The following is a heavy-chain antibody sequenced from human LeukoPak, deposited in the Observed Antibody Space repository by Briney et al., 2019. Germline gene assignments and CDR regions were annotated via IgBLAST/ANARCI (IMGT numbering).Heavy chain of an antibody. D-gene: IGHD3-3*01. J-gene: IGHJ5*02. CDR2: ISASGGST. V-gene: IGHV3-23*01. CDR1: GFTFSSYV. CDR3: ARHDWFDP. Sequence: GGSLRLSCAASGFTFSSYVMNWVRQAPGKGLEWVSAISASGGSTYYADSVKGRFTISRDNSKNTLYLQMNSLRAEDTAVYYCARHDWFDPWGQGTLVTVSS.